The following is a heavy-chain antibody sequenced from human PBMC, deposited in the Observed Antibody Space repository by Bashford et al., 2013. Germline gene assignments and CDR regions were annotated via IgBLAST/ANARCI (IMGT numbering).Heavy chain of an antibody. V-gene: IGHV3-23*01. CDR1: GFTFSSYA. Sequence: GSLRLSCAASGFTFSSYAMSWVRQAPGKGLEWVSAISGSGGSTYYADSVKGRFTISRDNSKNTLYLQMNSLRADDTAVYYCAKDPTDNDDYEFAWLAGWFDPWGPGTLVTVSS. J-gene: IGHJ5*02. CDR3: AKDPTDNDDYEFAWLAGWFDP. CDR2: ISGSGGST. D-gene: IGHD4-17*01.